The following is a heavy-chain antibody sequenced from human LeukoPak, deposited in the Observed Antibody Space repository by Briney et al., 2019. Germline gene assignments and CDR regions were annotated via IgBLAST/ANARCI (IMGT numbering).Heavy chain of an antibody. CDR2: ISGSGAST. J-gene: IGHJ4*02. D-gene: IGHD2-15*01. Sequence: QPGGSLRLSCAASGFTFTTCAMSWVRQAPGKGLEWVSAISGSGASTYYTDSVRGRFTISRHNSKNTLYLQMNSLRAEDTAVYYCTKYVQPYPDCSGPDDYWGQGTLVTVSS. V-gene: IGHV3-23*01. CDR1: GFTFTTCA. CDR3: TKYVQPYPDCSGPDDY.